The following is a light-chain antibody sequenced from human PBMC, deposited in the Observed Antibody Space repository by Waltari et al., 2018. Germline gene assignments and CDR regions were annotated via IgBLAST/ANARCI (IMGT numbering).Light chain of an antibody. CDR3: QQYSGRPRT. Sequence: DIQMTQSPSTLSASVGDRVTITCRASQSISSFLAWYQQKPGQAPKRLIYKSSTLRNGAPSRFSGSGSGTEFTLTISSLQPDDFATYHCQQYSGRPRTFGQGTKVEIK. J-gene: IGKJ2*01. CDR2: KSS. CDR1: QSISSF. V-gene: IGKV1-5*03.